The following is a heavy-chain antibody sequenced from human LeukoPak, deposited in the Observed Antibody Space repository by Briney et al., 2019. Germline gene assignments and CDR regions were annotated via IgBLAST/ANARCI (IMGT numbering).Heavy chain of an antibody. J-gene: IGHJ4*02. V-gene: IGHV3-74*01. D-gene: IGHD2-2*01. CDR1: GFTFSTYC. Sequence: GRSLRLSCAASGFTFSTYCMHWVRQAPGTGLVWVSLINSDGSSTNYADSVKGRFTISRDNAKNTLYLQMNSLRAEDTAVYYCATDVPAVTIFGYWGQGTLVTASS. CDR3: ATDVPAVTIFGY. CDR2: INSDGSST.